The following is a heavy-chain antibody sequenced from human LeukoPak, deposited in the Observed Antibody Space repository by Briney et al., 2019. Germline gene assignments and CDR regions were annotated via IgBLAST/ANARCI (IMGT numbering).Heavy chain of an antibody. D-gene: IGHD3-22*01. Sequence: SKTLSLTCTVSGGSISSGGYYWSWIRQHPGKGLEWIGYIYYSGSTYYNPSLKSRVTISVDTSKNQFSLKLSSVTAADTAVYYCARDTSERYYDSSGYPKTYWYFDLWGRGTLVTVSS. V-gene: IGHV4-31*03. J-gene: IGHJ2*01. CDR3: ARDTSERYYDSSGYPKTYWYFDL. CDR1: GGSISSGGYY. CDR2: IYYSGST.